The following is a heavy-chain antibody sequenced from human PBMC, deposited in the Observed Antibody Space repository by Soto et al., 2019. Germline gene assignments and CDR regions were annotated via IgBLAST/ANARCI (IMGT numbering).Heavy chain of an antibody. CDR2: ISAHNGNT. Sequence: QVHLVQSGAEVKKPGASVKVSFQGSGYAFTTYGITWVRRAPGQGLEWMGWISAHNGNTNYAQKLQGRVTVTRDTSTSTAYMELRSLRYDDTAVYYCARGRYGDYWGQGALVTVSS. J-gene: IGHJ4*02. D-gene: IGHD1-1*01. V-gene: IGHV1-18*01. CDR1: GYAFTTYG. CDR3: ARGRYGDY.